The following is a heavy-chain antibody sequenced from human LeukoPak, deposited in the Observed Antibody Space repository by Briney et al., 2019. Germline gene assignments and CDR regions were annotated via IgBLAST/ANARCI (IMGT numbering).Heavy chain of an antibody. D-gene: IGHD3-22*01. Sequence: AASVKVSCKASRYTFTSYYMHWVRQAPGQGLEWMGIINPSGGSTSYAQKFQGRVTMTRDTSTSAVYMELSSLRSEDTAVYYCARASYYYDSSGYYTAFDIWGQGTMVTVSS. J-gene: IGHJ3*02. CDR3: ARASYYYDSSGYYTAFDI. CDR1: RYTFTSYY. CDR2: INPSGGST. V-gene: IGHV1-46*01.